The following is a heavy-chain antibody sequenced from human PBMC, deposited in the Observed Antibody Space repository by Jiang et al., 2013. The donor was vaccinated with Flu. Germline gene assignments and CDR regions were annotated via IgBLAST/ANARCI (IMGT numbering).Heavy chain of an antibody. V-gene: IGHV3-7*03. CDR3: ARGELRFWQWFYKGADYFQH. D-gene: IGHD3-3*01. Sequence: RLSCAASGFTFNNYWMTWVRQAPGRGPEWVANIKQDGSEEYYVDSVKGRFTISRDNAKNSLYLQLNSLRAEDTAVYYCARGELRFWQWFYKGADYFQHWGQGTLVTVSS. J-gene: IGHJ1*01. CDR1: GFTFNNYW. CDR2: IKQDGSEE.